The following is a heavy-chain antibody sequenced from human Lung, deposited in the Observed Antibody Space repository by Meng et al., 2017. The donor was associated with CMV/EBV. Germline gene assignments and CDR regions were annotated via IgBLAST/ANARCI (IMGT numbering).Heavy chain of an antibody. J-gene: IGHJ6*02. Sequence: ESLKISCAASGFTVSSNSMNWVRQAPGKGLEWVSLIYSGGGTYYADSVKGRFTTSRHNFKNTLYLQMNSLRAEDTAVYYCTRVLTAHHYYGMDVWGQGTXVTVSS. CDR3: TRVLTAHHYYGMDV. D-gene: IGHD3-16*01. CDR2: IYSGGGT. V-gene: IGHV3-53*01. CDR1: GFTVSSNS.